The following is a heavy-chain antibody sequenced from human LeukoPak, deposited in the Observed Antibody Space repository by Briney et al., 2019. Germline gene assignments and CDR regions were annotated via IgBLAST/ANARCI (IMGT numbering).Heavy chain of an antibody. V-gene: IGHV4-30-2*01. CDR2: IYHSGST. D-gene: IGHD2-2*01. Sequence: PSETLSLTCAVSGGSISSGGYSWSWIRQPPGKGLEWIGYIYHSGSTYYNPSLKSRVTISVDRSKNQFSLKLSSVTAADTAVYYCASNYRSSTSCYGDAFDIWGQGTMVTVSS. CDR1: GGSISSGGYS. J-gene: IGHJ3*02. CDR3: ASNYRSSTSCYGDAFDI.